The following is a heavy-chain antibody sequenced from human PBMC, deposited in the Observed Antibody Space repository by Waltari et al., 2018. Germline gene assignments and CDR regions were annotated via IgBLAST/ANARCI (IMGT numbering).Heavy chain of an antibody. CDR3: ARGDYSSGWYEDH. CDR2: INPNSGGT. D-gene: IGHD6-19*01. J-gene: IGHJ4*02. Sequence: QVQLVQSGTEVKKPGASVKVSCKASGYTFTNYFIHWVRQAPGQGLEWVGRINPNSGGTDYAQTFQGRVTMTRDTSISTAYMDLNSLRSDDTAVYYCARGDYSSGWYEDHWGQGTLVTVSS. V-gene: IGHV1-2*06. CDR1: GYTFTNYF.